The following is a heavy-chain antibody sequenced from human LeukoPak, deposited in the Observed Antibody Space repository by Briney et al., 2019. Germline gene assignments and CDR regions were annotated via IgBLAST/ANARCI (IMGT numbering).Heavy chain of an antibody. Sequence: GSLRLSCAASGFTFSGYSMNWVRQAPGKGLEWVSSISSSSSYIYYADSVKGRFTISRDNAKNSLYLQMNSLRAEDTAVYYCARGRTSAQSNYYMDVWGKGTTVTVSS. CDR1: GFTFSGYS. J-gene: IGHJ6*03. CDR2: ISSSSSYI. CDR3: ARGRTSAQSNYYMDV. V-gene: IGHV3-21*01. D-gene: IGHD3-10*01.